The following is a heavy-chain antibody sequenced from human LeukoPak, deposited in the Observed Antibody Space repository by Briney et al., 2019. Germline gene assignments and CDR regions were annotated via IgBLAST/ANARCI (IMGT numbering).Heavy chain of an antibody. V-gene: IGHV1-2*02. CDR1: GYTFTGYY. Sequence: ASVEVSCKASGYTFTGYYLHWVRQAPGQGLEWMGWINPKSGGTRYAQKMQGRVTMSRDTSISTAYMELSRLRSDDTAVYYCARVGSDNSWIDYWGQGTLVTASS. CDR2: INPKSGGT. CDR3: ARVGSDNSWIDY. J-gene: IGHJ4*02. D-gene: IGHD6-13*01.